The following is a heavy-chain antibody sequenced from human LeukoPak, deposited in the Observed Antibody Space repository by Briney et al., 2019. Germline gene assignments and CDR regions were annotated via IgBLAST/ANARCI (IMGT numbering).Heavy chain of an antibody. CDR3: ARDWDYYDSSGYYVN. CDR2: IIPILGVA. V-gene: IGHV1-69*04. J-gene: IGHJ4*02. Sequence: SVKVSCKASGGTFSSYAISWVRQAPGQGLEWMGRIIPILGVANYAQKFLGRVTITADKSTSTAYMELSSLRSEDTAVYYCARDWDYYDSSGYYVNWGQGTLVTVSS. CDR1: GGTFSSYA. D-gene: IGHD3-22*01.